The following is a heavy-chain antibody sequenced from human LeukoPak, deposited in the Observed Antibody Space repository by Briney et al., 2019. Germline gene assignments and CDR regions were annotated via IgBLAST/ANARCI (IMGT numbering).Heavy chain of an antibody. J-gene: IGHJ5*02. CDR2: IYYSGST. D-gene: IGHD3-10*01. CDR3: TRDSGTTGEVKFDP. V-gene: IGHV4-59*12. Sequence: SETLSLTCTVSGGSISSYYWSWIRQPPGKGLEWIGYIYYSGSTNYNPSLKSRVTISVDTSKYQFSLKLSSVTAADTAVYYCTRDSGTTGEVKFDPWGQGTLVAVSS. CDR1: GGSISSYY.